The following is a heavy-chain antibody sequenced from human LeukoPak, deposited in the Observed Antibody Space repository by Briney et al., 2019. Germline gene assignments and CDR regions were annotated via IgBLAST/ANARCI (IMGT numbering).Heavy chain of an antibody. J-gene: IGHJ4*02. CDR1: GFTFSSYE. V-gene: IGHV3-48*03. D-gene: IGHD5-24*01. CDR3: AREMATPNDY. Sequence: GGSLRLSCAASGFTFSSYEMNWVRQAPGKGLEWVSYISSSSGTIYYADSVKGRFTISRDNAKNSLYLQMNSLRAEDTAVYYFAREMATPNDYWGQGTLVTVSS. CDR2: ISSSSGTI.